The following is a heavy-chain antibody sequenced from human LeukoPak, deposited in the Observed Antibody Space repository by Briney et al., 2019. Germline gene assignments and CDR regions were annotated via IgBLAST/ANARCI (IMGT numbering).Heavy chain of an antibody. Sequence: PGGSLRLSCAASRFTLSNYWMSWVRQAPGKGLEWVANIKQDGSETYYVDSVMGRFTISRDNAKNSLSLQMNSLRAEDTAVYYCARQRGSGCLDYWGQGTLVTVSS. J-gene: IGHJ4*02. CDR2: IKQDGSET. D-gene: IGHD6-19*01. CDR1: RFTLSNYW. CDR3: ARQRGSGCLDY. V-gene: IGHV3-7*01.